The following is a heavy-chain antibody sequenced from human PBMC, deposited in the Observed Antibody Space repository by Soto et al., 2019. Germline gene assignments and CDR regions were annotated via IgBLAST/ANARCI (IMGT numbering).Heavy chain of an antibody. CDR2: MYFSGST. V-gene: IGHV4-31*03. CDR1: GGSVSSGGYY. CDR3: AREAYKRGATNPFFDY. J-gene: IGHJ4*02. D-gene: IGHD1-26*01. Sequence: PSETLSLTCTVSGGSVSSGGYYWSWIRQHPGKGLEWIGYMYFSGSTYYNPSLKSRVTMSVDKSKNQFSLKLNSVTAADTAMYYCAREAYKRGATNPFFDYWGQGTLVTVSS.